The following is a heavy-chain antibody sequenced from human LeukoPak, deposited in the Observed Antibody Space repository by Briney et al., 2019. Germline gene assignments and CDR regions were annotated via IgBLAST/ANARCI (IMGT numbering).Heavy chain of an antibody. V-gene: IGHV3-74*01. CDR3: VRSFDC. J-gene: IGHJ4*02. CDR1: GFTFSSYG. Sequence: GRSLRLSCAASGFTFSSYGMHWVRQAPGKGLVWVSRINTDGTSTYYEDSVKGRFTTSRDNAKNTLYLQMNSLRAEDTAVYYCVRSFDCWGQGTLVTVSS. CDR2: INTDGTST.